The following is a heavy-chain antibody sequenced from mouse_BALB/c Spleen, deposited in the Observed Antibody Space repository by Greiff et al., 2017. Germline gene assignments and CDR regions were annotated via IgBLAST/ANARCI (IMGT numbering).Heavy chain of an antibody. J-gene: IGHJ3*01. V-gene: IGHV5-6-3*01. CDR1: GFTFSSYG. CDR2: INSNGGST. Sequence: EVKLVESGGGLVQPGGSLKLSCAASGFTFSSYGMSWVRQTPDKRLELVATINSNGGSTYYPDSVKGRFTISRDNAKNTLYLQMSSLKSEDTAMYYCARDKELGRAWFAYWGQGTLVTVSA. D-gene: IGHD4-1*01. CDR3: ARDKELGRAWFAY.